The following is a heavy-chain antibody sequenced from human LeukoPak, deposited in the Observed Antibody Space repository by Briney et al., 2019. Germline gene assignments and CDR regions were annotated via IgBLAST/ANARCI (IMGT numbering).Heavy chain of an antibody. CDR3: ARDRGGSYSAIDY. J-gene: IGHJ4*02. CDR2: INQHGSVT. Sequence: PGGSLRLSCAASGSSFSSFWMTWVRQAPGKGLEWVANINQHGSVTYYVDSAKGRFTISRDNAKNSLYLQMSSLRAEDTAVYYCARDRGGSYSAIDYWGQGTLVTVSS. V-gene: IGHV3-7*01. D-gene: IGHD2-15*01. CDR1: GSSFSSFW.